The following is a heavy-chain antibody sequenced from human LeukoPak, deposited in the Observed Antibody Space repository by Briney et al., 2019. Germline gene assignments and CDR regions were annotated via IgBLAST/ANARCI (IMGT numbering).Heavy chain of an antibody. V-gene: IGHV4-38-2*02. J-gene: IGHJ2*01. CDR2: IYHSGST. CDR1: GYSISSGYY. Sequence: SETLSLTCTVSGYSISSGYYWGWIRQPPGKGLEWIGSIYHSGSTYYNPPLKSRVTISVDTSKNQVSLKLSCVTAADTAVYYCARVGARNSNYREWYFDLWGRGTLVTVSS. CDR3: ARVGARNSNYREWYFDL. D-gene: IGHD4-11*01.